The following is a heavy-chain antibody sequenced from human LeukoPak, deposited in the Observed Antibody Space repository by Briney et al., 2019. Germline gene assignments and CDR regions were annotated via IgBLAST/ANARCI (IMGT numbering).Heavy chain of an antibody. CDR3: ARMVCGGGSCYRTGYFDY. D-gene: IGHD2-15*01. V-gene: IGHV3-74*01. J-gene: IGHJ4*02. CDR1: GFTFYYYW. Sequence: GGSLRLSCVASGFTFYYYWMHWVRHVPGEGPVWVSRIHSDGSSSNNADSVKGRFTISRDNAKNTLYLQMNSLRAEDTAVYYCARMVCGGGSCYRTGYFDYWGQGTLVTVSS. CDR2: IHSDGSSS.